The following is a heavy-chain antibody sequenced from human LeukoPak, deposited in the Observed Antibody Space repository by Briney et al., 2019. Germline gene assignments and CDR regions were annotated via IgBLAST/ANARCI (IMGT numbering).Heavy chain of an antibody. Sequence: SETLSLTCTVSGGSFRDSYWSWIRQPPGKGLEWIAEIHHSGTTEYNPSLKSRVTISMDTSNNQFSLKLNSVTAADTAVYYCSSHVSAAAGGRWGPGTLVTISS. D-gene: IGHD6-13*01. J-gene: IGHJ4*02. CDR2: IHHSGTT. CDR1: GGSFRDSY. CDR3: SSHVSAAAGGR. V-gene: IGHV4-34*01.